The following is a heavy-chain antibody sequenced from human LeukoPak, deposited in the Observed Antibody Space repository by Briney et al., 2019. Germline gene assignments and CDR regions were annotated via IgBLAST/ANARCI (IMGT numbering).Heavy chain of an antibody. CDR3: AKEWGYFDY. CDR1: GFTFSSYS. V-gene: IGHV3-48*04. J-gene: IGHJ4*02. CDR2: ISSSGSTI. Sequence: GGSLRLSCAASGFTFSSYSMNWVRQAPGEGLEWVSYISSSGSTIYYADSVKGRFTISRDNAKNSLYLQMNSLRAEDTAVYYCAKEWGYFDYWGQGTLVTVSS. D-gene: IGHD3-16*01.